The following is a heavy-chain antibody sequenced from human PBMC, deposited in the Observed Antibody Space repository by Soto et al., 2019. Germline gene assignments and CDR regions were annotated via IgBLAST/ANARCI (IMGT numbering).Heavy chain of an antibody. CDR2: MQPSSGRT. V-gene: IGHV1-8*01. CDR3: ARGVTAGVDY. Sequence: QVQLVQSGAEVREPGASVKVSCKASGYSFTSLDINWVRQTTGQGLEWMGWMQPSSGRTGYAQKFQGRVTMPRDTSINTAYMGLGSLTSDDTAFFYCARGVTAGVDYWGQGTLVTVSS. J-gene: IGHJ4*02. CDR1: GYSFTSLD. D-gene: IGHD1-26*01.